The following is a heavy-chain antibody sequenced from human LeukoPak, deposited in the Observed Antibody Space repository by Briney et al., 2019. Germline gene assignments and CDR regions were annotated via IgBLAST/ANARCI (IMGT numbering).Heavy chain of an antibody. CDR2: IYYSGST. CDR3: ARHYDSTPFHY. Sequence: SETLSLTCTASGGSISSYYWSWIRQPPGKGLEWIGHIYYSGSTNYNPSLKSRVTISVDTSKNQFSLKLSSVTAADTAVYYCARHYDSTPFHYWGQGPLVTVPS. D-gene: IGHD3-22*01. J-gene: IGHJ4*02. V-gene: IGHV4-59*01. CDR1: GGSISSYY.